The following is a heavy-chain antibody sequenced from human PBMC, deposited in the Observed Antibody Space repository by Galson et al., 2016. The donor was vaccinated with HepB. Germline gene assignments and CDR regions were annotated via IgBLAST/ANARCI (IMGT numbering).Heavy chain of an antibody. Sequence: SLRLSCAASGFTFKNHWMNWVRQAPGKGLEWLANIKEDGSDKYYVASVKGRFTISRDNGKNSLYLQMISLRDEDTAVYYCARIPYGGNGPFDIWGQGTMVTVSS. CDR3: ARIPYGGNGPFDI. D-gene: IGHD4-23*01. V-gene: IGHV3-7*03. CDR2: IKEDGSDK. CDR1: GFTFKNHW. J-gene: IGHJ3*02.